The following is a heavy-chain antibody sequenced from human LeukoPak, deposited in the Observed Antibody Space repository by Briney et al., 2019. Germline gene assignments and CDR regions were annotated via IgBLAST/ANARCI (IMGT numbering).Heavy chain of an antibody. J-gene: IGHJ6*02. V-gene: IGHV3-15*07. CDR1: GFTFSNAW. D-gene: IGHD2-8*01. Sequence: GGSLRLSCAASGFTFSNAWMNWVRQAPGKGLEWVGRIKSKTDGGTTDYAAPVKGRFTISRDDSKNTLYLQMNSLKTEDTAVYYCTTDLMSFYYYGMGVWGQGTTVTVSS. CDR2: IKSKTDGGTT. CDR3: TTDLMSFYYYGMGV.